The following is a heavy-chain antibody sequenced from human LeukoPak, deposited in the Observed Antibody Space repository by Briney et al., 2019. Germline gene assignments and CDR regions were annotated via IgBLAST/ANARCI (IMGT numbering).Heavy chain of an antibody. CDR2: IYHSGST. J-gene: IGHJ4*02. CDR1: GGSTSSGGYS. D-gene: IGHD6-19*01. Sequence: PSQTLSLTCAVSGGSTSSGGYSWSWIRQPPGKGLEWIGYIYHSGSTYYNPSLKSRVTISVDRSKNQFSLKLSSVTAADTAVYYCASVIAVAGRDYFDYWGQGTLVTVSS. V-gene: IGHV4-30-2*01. CDR3: ASVIAVAGRDYFDY.